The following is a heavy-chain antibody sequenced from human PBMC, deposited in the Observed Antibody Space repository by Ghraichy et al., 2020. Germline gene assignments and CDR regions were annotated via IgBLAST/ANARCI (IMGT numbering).Heavy chain of an antibody. Sequence: SETLSLTCTVSGGSISSYYWSWIRQPPGKGLEWIGYIYYSGSPNYNPSLKSRVTISVDTSKNQFSLKLSSVTAADTAVYYCARGSGQTGFDYWGQGTLVTVSS. CDR2: IYYSGSP. CDR3: ARGSGQTGFDY. J-gene: IGHJ4*02. D-gene: IGHD5-12*01. CDR1: GGSISSYY. V-gene: IGHV4-59*01.